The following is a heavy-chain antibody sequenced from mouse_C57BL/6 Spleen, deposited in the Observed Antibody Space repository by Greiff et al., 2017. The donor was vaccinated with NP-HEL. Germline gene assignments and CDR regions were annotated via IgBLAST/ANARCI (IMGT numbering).Heavy chain of an antibody. Sequence: QVQLQQPGAELVKPGASVKLSCKASGYTFTSYWMHWVKQRPGQGLEWIGMIHPNSGSTNYNEKFKSKATLTVDKSSSTAYMQLSSLTSEDSAVYYCARGTYDYPDYWGQGTTLTVSS. J-gene: IGHJ2*01. D-gene: IGHD2-4*01. V-gene: IGHV1-64*01. CDR1: GYTFTSYW. CDR2: IHPNSGST. CDR3: ARGTYDYPDY.